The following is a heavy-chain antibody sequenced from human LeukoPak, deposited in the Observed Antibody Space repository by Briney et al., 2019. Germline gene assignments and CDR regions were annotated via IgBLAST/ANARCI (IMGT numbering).Heavy chain of an antibody. CDR1: GFTFSGSA. CDR3: TRLPVGATYRADY. J-gene: IGHJ4*02. D-gene: IGHD1-26*01. CDR2: IRSKANSYAT. Sequence: GGSLRLSCAASGFTFSGSAMHWVRQASGKGLEWVGRIRSKANSYATAYAASVKGRFTISRDDSKNTAYLQMSSPKTEDTAVYYCTRLPVGATYRADYWGQGTLVTVSS. V-gene: IGHV3-73*01.